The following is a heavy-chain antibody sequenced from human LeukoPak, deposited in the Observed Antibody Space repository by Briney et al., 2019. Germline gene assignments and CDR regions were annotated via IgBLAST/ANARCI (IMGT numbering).Heavy chain of an antibody. J-gene: IGHJ4*02. D-gene: IGHD3-10*01. CDR2: ISSSSTI. V-gene: IGHV3-48*01. Sequence: GGSLRLSCAASGFTFSSYSMNWVRQAPGKGLEWVSYISSSSTIYYADSVKGRFTISRDNAKNSLYLQMNSLRAEDTAVYYCARVTLWFEIHDYWGQGTLVTVSS. CDR3: ARVTLWFEIHDY. CDR1: GFTFSSYS.